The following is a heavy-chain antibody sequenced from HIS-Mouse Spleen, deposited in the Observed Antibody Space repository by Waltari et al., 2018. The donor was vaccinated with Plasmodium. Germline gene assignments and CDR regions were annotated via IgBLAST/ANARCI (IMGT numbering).Heavy chain of an antibody. CDR3: ASSWYWYFDL. Sequence: EVQLVESGGGLVQPGGSLRLSCAASGFTFSSYWMSWVRQAPGKGQEGVENIKQDGSEKYYVESVKGRFTISRDNAKNSLYLQMNSLRAEDTAVYYCASSWYWYFDLWGRGTLVTVSS. CDR1: GFTFSSYW. J-gene: IGHJ2*01. D-gene: IGHD6-13*01. CDR2: IKQDGSEK. V-gene: IGHV3-7*01.